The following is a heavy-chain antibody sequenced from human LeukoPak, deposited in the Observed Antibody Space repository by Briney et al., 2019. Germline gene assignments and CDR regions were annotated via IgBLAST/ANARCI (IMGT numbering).Heavy chain of an antibody. Sequence: RGGSLRLSCVVSGFTFSSYAMSWVRQAPGKGLEWVSGISGSGGSTYYADSVKGRFTISRDNTKNTLDLQVNTLRAEDTAVYYCAKEYSGDGSACDAFDIWGQGTMVTVSS. V-gene: IGHV3-23*01. D-gene: IGHD2-21*02. CDR3: AKEYSGDGSACDAFDI. CDR1: GFTFSSYA. CDR2: ISGSGGST. J-gene: IGHJ3*02.